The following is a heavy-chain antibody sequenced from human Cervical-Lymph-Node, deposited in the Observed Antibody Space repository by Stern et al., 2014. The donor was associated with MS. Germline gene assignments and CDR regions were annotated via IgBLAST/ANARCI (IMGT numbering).Heavy chain of an antibody. D-gene: IGHD2-2*01. CDR3: ARIAKTLVPSGAFDI. CDR2: INPNSGGT. CDR1: GYTSTDYH. V-gene: IGHV1-2*02. J-gene: IGHJ3*02. Sequence: VQLLESGTEVKKPGASVRVSCMASGYTSTDYHLHWLRQAPGQGLEWMGWINPNSGGTNFAQKFQGRVTMTTDTSINTSYMELYRLRSDDTAVYYCARIAKTLVPSGAFDIWGQGTMVSVSS.